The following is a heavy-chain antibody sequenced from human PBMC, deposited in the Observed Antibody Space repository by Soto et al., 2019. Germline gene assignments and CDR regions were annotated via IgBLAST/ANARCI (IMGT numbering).Heavy chain of an antibody. D-gene: IGHD3-22*01. CDR2: IYWDDDK. CDR3: AHRRSPIAYYDSTGAFDI. J-gene: IGHJ3*02. CDR1: GFSLSTSGVG. V-gene: IGHV2-5*02. Sequence: QITLKESGPTLVKPTQTLTLTCTFSGFSLSTSGVGVGWIRQPPGKALEWLALIYWDDDKRYSPSLKSRLTITKDTSKNQVVLTMTNMDPVDTATYYCAHRRSPIAYYDSTGAFDIWGQGTMVTVSS.